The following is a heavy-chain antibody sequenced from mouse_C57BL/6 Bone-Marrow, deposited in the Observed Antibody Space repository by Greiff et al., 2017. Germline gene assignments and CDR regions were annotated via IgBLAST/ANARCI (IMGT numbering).Heavy chain of an antibody. CDR2: IYPGNGDT. V-gene: IGHV1-12*01. D-gene: IGHD1-2*01. CDR3: AREWYYGSDY. CDR1: GYTFTSYN. J-gene: IGHJ2*01. Sequence: QVQLQQPGAELVKPGASVKMSCKASGYTFTSYNMHWVKQTPGQGLEWIGAIYPGNGDTSYNQKFKGKATLTADKSSSTAYMQLSSLTSEDSAVYYCAREWYYGSDYWGQGTTLTVSS.